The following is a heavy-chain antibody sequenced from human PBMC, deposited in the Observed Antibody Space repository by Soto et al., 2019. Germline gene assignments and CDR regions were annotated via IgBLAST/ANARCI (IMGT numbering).Heavy chain of an antibody. D-gene: IGHD3-10*01. J-gene: IGHJ3*02. Sequence: PGESLKISCKGSGYSFTTYWIGWVRQMPGKGLEWMGIIYPADSDTRYSPSFQGRVTISADNSISTAYLQGSSLEASDTAMYYCARHKMSSPPNYPFEIWGQGTLVTVSS. V-gene: IGHV5-51*01. CDR3: ARHKMSSPPNYPFEI. CDR2: IYPADSDT. CDR1: GYSFTTYW.